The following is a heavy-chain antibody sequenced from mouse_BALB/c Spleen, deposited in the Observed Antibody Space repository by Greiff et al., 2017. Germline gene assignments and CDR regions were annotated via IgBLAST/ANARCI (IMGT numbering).Heavy chain of an antibody. Sequence: VNVVESGAELVRPGASVTLSCKASGYTFTDYEMHWVKQTPVHGLEWIGAIDPETGGTAYNQKFKGKATLTADKSSSTAYMELRSLTSEDSAVYYCTRSYDYWGQGTTLTVSS. CDR1: GYTFTDYE. J-gene: IGHJ2*01. CDR2: IDPETGGT. CDR3: TRSYDY. V-gene: IGHV1-15*01.